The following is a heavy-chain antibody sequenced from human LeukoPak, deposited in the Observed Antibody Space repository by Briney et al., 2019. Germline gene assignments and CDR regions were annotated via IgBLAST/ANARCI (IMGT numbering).Heavy chain of an antibody. D-gene: IGHD2-15*01. J-gene: IGHJ5*02. CDR3: ARVVASPSPTHH. CDR2: ISSSSSYI. V-gene: IGHV3-21*01. Sequence: GGSLRLSCVASGFTFSSYSMNWVRQAPGKGLEWVSSISSSSSYIYYADSVKGRFTISRDNAKNSLYLQMNSLRAEDTAVYYCARVVASPSPTHHWGQGTLVTVSS. CDR1: GFTFSSYS.